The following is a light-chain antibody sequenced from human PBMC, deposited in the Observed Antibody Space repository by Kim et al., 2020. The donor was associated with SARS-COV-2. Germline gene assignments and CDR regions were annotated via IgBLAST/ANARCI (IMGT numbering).Light chain of an antibody. J-gene: IGKJ5*01. CDR1: QSFSSW. CDR2: KTS. V-gene: IGKV1-5*03. CDR3: QQYNNLPIT. Sequence: GDRVTITCRASQSFSSWLAWYQEKPGKVPKLLIYKTSILESGVPSRFSGSGSGTEFTLTISSLQPDDFATYYCQQYNNLPITFGQGTRLEIK.